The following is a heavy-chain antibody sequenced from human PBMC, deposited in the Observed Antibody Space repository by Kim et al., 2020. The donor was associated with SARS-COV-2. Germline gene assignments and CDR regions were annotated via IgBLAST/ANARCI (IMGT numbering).Heavy chain of an antibody. J-gene: IGHJ4*02. Sequence: KFQGRVTLTEDTSTDTAYMELSSLRSEDTAVYYCATPVTTVTTLYYFDYWGQGTLVTVSS. V-gene: IGHV1-24*01. CDR3: ATPVTTVTTLYYFDY. D-gene: IGHD4-17*01.